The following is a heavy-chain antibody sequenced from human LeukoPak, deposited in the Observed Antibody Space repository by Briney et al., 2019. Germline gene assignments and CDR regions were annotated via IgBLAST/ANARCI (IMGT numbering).Heavy chain of an antibody. CDR3: ARAYRPPPRITMVRGVPALDY. D-gene: IGHD3-10*01. J-gene: IGHJ4*02. Sequence: ASVNVSCKVSGYTLTELSMHWVRQAPGKGLEWMGGFDPEDGETIYAQKFQGRVTMTEDTSTDTAYMELSSLRSEDTAVYYCARAYRPPPRITMVRGVPALDYWGQGTLVTVSS. CDR1: GYTLTELS. CDR2: FDPEDGET. V-gene: IGHV1-24*01.